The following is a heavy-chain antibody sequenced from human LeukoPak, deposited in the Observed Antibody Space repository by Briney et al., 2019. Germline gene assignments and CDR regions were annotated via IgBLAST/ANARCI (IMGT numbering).Heavy chain of an antibody. CDR3: AKGWGQQLVQSAFDI. J-gene: IGHJ3*02. CDR2: ISWNSGSI. CDR1: GFTFDDYA. Sequence: GRSLRLSCAASGFTFDDYAMHWVRQAPGKGLEWVSGISWNSGSIGYADSVKGRFTISRDNAKNSLYLQMNSLRAEDTASYYCAKGWGQQLVQSAFDIWGQGTMVTVSS. V-gene: IGHV3-9*01. D-gene: IGHD6-13*01.